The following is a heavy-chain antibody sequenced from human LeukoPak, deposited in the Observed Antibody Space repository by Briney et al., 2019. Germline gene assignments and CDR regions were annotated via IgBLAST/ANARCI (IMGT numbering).Heavy chain of an antibody. CDR2: INHSGST. Sequence: SETLSLTCAVYGGSFSGYYWSWIRQPPGKGLEWIGEINHSGSTNYNPSLKSRVTISVDTSKNQFSLKLSSVTAADTAVYYCAIGEIDPVYYYYGMDVWGQGTTVTVSS. CDR1: GGSFSGYY. CDR3: AIGEIDPVYYYYGMDV. D-gene: IGHD3-10*01. V-gene: IGHV4-34*01. J-gene: IGHJ6*02.